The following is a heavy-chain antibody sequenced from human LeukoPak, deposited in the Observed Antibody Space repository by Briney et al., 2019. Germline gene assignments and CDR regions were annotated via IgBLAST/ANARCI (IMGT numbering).Heavy chain of an antibody. CDR2: INHSGST. Sequence: SETLSLTCAVYGGSFSGYYWSWIRQPPGKRLEWIGEINHSGSTNYNPSLKSRVTISVDTSKNQFSLKLSSVTAADTAVYYCARLPTNIVVVPAANFDYRGQGTLVTVSS. V-gene: IGHV4-34*01. J-gene: IGHJ4*02. D-gene: IGHD2-2*01. CDR1: GGSFSGYY. CDR3: ARLPTNIVVVPAANFDY.